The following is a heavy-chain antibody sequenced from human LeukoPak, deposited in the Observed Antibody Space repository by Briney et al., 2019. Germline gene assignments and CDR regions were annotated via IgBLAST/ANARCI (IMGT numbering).Heavy chain of an antibody. D-gene: IGHD2-2*01. CDR3: TREDQKAKPDIVVVPTATGY. V-gene: IGHV3-49*04. CDR1: GFTFGDYA. J-gene: IGHJ4*02. Sequence: PGGSLRLSCTASGFTFGDYAMSWVRQAPGKGLEWVGFIRSKAYGGTTEYAASVKGRFTISRDDSKSIAYLQMNSLKTEDTAVYYCTREDQKAKPDIVVVPTATGYWGQGTLVTVSS. CDR2: IRSKAYGGTT.